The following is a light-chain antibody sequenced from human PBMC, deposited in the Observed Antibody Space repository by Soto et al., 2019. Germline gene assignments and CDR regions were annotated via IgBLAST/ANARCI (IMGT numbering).Light chain of an antibody. V-gene: IGKV1-5*01. CDR1: QAIFTY. CDR2: GAS. J-gene: IGKJ5*01. Sequence: RLTQSPSSMSASVGDTVTISCRTNQAIFTYLAWYQKKPGKAPTLLIFGASTLHNGVPPRFPGSGSGSDFTLTTNRRQPEDIATYYCQHYTRYPAPFGQGT. CDR3: QHYTRYPAP.